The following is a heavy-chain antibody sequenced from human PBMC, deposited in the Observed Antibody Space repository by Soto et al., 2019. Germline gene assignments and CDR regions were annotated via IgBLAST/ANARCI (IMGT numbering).Heavy chain of an antibody. V-gene: IGHV1-8*01. D-gene: IGHD2-15*01. CDR3: ARAPGGCSGGSCPMYYYYGMDV. J-gene: IGHJ6*02. CDR2: INLNSGNT. Sequence: ASVKVSCKASGYTFTSYDINWVRQATGQGLEWMGLINLNSGNTVYAQKFQGRVTMTRDTSTSTVYMELSSLRSEDTAVYYCARAPGGCSGGSCPMYYYYGMDVWGQGTTVTVSS. CDR1: GYTFTSYD.